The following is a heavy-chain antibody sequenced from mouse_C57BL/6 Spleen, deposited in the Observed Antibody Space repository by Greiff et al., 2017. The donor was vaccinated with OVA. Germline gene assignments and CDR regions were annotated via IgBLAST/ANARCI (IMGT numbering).Heavy chain of an antibody. CDR1: GFSFNTYA. J-gene: IGHJ3*01. CDR3: GSWDWFAY. Sequence: EVKLVESGGGLVQPKGSLKLSCAASGFSFNTYAMNWVRQAPGKGLEWVARIRSKSNNYATYYADSVKDRFTISRDDSESMLYLQMNNLKTEGTAMYYCGSWDWFAYWGQGTLVTVSA. CDR2: IRSKSNNYAT. D-gene: IGHD4-1*01. V-gene: IGHV10-1*01.